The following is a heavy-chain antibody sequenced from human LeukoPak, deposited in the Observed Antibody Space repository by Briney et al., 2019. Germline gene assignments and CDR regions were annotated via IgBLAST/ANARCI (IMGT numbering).Heavy chain of an antibody. V-gene: IGHV3-23*01. J-gene: IGHJ4*02. CDR2: ISGSGGST. Sequence: PGGSLRLSCAASGFTFSIYAMSWVRQAPGKGLEWVSAISGSGGSTYCADSVKGRFTISRDNSKNTLYLQMNSLRAEDTAVYYCAKDIAAAGLFDYWGQGTLVTVSS. CDR3: AKDIAAAGLFDY. D-gene: IGHD6-13*01. CDR1: GFTFSIYA.